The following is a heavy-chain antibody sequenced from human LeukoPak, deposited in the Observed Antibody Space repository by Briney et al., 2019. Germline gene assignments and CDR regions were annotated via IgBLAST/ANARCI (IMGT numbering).Heavy chain of an antibody. CDR3: ARGPTAAADLYYFDY. D-gene: IGHD6-13*01. Sequence: SETLSLTCTVSGGSISSYYWSWIRQPPGKGLEWIGYIYYSGSTNYNPSLKSRVTISVDTSKNQFSLKLSSVTAADTAVYYCARGPTAAADLYYFDYWGQGTLVTVSS. CDR2: IYYSGST. V-gene: IGHV4-59*01. CDR1: GGSISSYY. J-gene: IGHJ4*02.